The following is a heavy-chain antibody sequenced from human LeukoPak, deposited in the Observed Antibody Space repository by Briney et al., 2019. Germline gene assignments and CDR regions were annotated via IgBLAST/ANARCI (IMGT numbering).Heavy chain of an antibody. CDR3: ARDAQQWLVNWFDP. V-gene: IGHV1-46*01. CDR1: GYTFTSYY. Sequence: ASVKVSCKASGYTFTSYYMHWVRQAPGQGLEWMGVINPIGGSTSYAQKFQGRVTMTRDMSTSTVYMDLSSLRSEDTVVYYCARDAQQWLVNWFDPWGQGTLVTVSS. CDR2: INPIGGST. J-gene: IGHJ5*02. D-gene: IGHD6-19*01.